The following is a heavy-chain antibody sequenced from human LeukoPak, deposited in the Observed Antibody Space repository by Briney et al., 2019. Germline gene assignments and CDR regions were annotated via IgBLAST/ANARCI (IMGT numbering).Heavy chain of an antibody. J-gene: IGHJ4*02. D-gene: IGHD6-19*01. Sequence: GGSLRLSYAASGFTFSIYAMHWVRQAPGKGLEYVSAISDEGGSTYYANSVKGRFTISRDNSKNTLYLQMGSLRAEDTAVYYCARVDSTGWDDALDYWGQGTLVSVSS. CDR3: ARVDSTGWDDALDY. CDR2: ISDEGGST. V-gene: IGHV3-64*01. CDR1: GFTFSIYA.